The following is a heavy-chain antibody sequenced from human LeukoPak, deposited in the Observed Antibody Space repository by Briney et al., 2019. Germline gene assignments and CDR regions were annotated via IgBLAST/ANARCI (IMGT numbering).Heavy chain of an antibody. Sequence: SQTLSLTCTVSGGSISSGSYYWSWIRQPAGKGLEWIGRIYTSGSTNYNPSLKSRVTISVDTSKNQFSLKLSSVTAADTAVYYCARGPRYDFWSGALGPAFDIWGQGTMVTVSS. CDR3: ARGPRYDFWSGALGPAFDI. CDR1: GGSISSGSYY. D-gene: IGHD3-3*01. J-gene: IGHJ3*02. V-gene: IGHV4-61*02. CDR2: IYTSGST.